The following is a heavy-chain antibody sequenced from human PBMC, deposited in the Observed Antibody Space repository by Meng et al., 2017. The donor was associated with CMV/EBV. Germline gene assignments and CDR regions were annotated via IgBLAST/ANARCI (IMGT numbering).Heavy chain of an antibody. CDR2: IYYSGST. Sequence: GSLRLSCTVSGGSISSYYWSWIRQPPEKGLEWIGYIYYSGSTNYNPSLKSRVTISVDTSKNQFSLKLSSVTAADTAVYYCAREFIVGSGFDYWGQGTLVTVSS. CDR1: GGSISSYY. CDR3: AREFIVGSGFDY. J-gene: IGHJ4*02. V-gene: IGHV4-59*01. D-gene: IGHD1-26*01.